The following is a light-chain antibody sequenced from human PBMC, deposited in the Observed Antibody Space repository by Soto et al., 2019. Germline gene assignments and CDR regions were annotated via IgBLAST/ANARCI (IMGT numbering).Light chain of an antibody. V-gene: IGKV3-20*01. CDR1: QSVDSSF. Sequence: EIVLTQSPGSLSLSPGERATLSCRASQSVDSSFFAWYQQKPGQAPRLLIYGASNSATGIPDRFTGSGSGTDFTLTISRLEPGDFAVYYCQQYVSSVTFGQGTKVEIK. CDR2: GAS. CDR3: QQYVSSVT. J-gene: IGKJ1*01.